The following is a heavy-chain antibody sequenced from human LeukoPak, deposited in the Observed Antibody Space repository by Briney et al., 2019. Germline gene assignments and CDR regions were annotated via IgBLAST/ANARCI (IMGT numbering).Heavy chain of an antibody. CDR2: IHTTGRT. CDR3: ARTTEGGYTYGYFYYYYMDV. V-gene: IGHV4-61*02. J-gene: IGHJ6*03. D-gene: IGHD5-18*01. Sequence: SETLSLTCTVSGGSISSGDHYWTWIRQPAGKELEWIGRIHTTGRTNYNPSLKSRVTISVDTSKNQFSLKLTSVTAADTAVYYCARTTEGGYTYGYFYYYYMDVWGKGTTVTISS. CDR1: GGSISSGDHY.